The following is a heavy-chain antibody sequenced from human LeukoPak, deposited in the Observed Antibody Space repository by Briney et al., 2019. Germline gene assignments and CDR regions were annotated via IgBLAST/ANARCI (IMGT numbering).Heavy chain of an antibody. Sequence: GGSLRLPCSASGFTFRDYPIHWVRQAPGEGLQYVSAISSAGGTTYYADSVRGRFTISRDNSKNTLYLQMSSLRAEDTALYYCVKVGDSGYGEYYQHWGQGTLVTVSS. D-gene: IGHD5-12*01. CDR3: VKVGDSGYGEYYQH. CDR1: GFTFRDYP. J-gene: IGHJ1*01. CDR2: ISSAGGTT. V-gene: IGHV3-64D*06.